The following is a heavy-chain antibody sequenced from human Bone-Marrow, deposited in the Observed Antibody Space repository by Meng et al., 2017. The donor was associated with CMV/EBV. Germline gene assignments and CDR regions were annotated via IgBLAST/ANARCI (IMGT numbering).Heavy chain of an antibody. CDR3: STVFGVDGS. CDR2: IYSDGRGT. CDR1: GFTFSSYW. V-gene: IGHV3-23*03. D-gene: IGHD3-3*01. Sequence: GESLKISCAASGFTFSSYWMSWVRQAPGKGLEWVSLIYSDGRGTYFADSVKDRFTISRDNFKNTVYLYLNSLRVEDTAIYYCSTVFGVDGSWGRGTLVTVSS. J-gene: IGHJ5*02.